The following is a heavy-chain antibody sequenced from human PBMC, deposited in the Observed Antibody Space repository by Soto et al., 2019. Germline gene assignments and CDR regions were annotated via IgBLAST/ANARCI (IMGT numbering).Heavy chain of an antibody. Sequence: SVKVPWKACGVGFGSYARRWVRQAPGQGLEWMGGISPIFGTANYAQKFQGRVSMTTDTSTTTAYMELRSLRSDDTAVYYCARGVPGAEACFGPWGQRTLVTVSS. CDR2: ISPIFGTA. CDR3: ARGVPGAEACFGP. D-gene: IGHD2-2*01. CDR1: GVGFGSYA. V-gene: IGHV1-69*05. J-gene: IGHJ5*02.